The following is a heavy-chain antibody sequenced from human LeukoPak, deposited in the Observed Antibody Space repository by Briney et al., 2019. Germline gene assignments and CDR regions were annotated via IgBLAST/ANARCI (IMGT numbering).Heavy chain of an antibody. V-gene: IGHV1-69*13. J-gene: IGHJ4*02. CDR3: ASGSSGYYFDY. Sequence: SVKVSCKAFGGSFSSEAISWVRQAPGQGLEWMGGIIPIFGTANYAQKFQGRVTITADESTSTAYMELSSLRSEDTAVYYCASGSSGYYFDYWGQGTLVTVSS. D-gene: IGHD3-22*01. CDR1: GGSFSSEA. CDR2: IIPIFGTA.